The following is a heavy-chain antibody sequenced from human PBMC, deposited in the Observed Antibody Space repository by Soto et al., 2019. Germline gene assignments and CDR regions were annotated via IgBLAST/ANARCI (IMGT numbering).Heavy chain of an antibody. J-gene: IGHJ3*02. CDR1: VDSVSSNSAA. Sequence: QTLSLTCAISVDSVSSNSAAWNWIRQSPSRGLEWLGRTYYRSKWYNDYAVSVKSRITINPDTSKNQFSLQLNSVTPEDTAVYYCARNPTEYSSSSLAAFDIWGQGTMVTVSS. CDR2: TYYRSKWYN. D-gene: IGHD6-6*01. CDR3: ARNPTEYSSSSLAAFDI. V-gene: IGHV6-1*01.